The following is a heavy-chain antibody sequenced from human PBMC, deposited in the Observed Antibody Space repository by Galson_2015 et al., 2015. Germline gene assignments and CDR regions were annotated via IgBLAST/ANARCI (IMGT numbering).Heavy chain of an antibody. V-gene: IGHV3-30*04. CDR2: ISNDGRNK. J-gene: IGHJ4*02. D-gene: IGHD4-23*01. CDR3: ERAVGTTVVTTVDF. Sequence: SLRLSCAASGFTFTNYALHWVRQAPGKGLGWVAVISNDGRNKFYADSEKGRITFTRDDAKNTLYLHMDSLKTEETSAYYCERAVGTTVVTTVDFWGQGTLVTVSS. CDR1: GFTFTNYA.